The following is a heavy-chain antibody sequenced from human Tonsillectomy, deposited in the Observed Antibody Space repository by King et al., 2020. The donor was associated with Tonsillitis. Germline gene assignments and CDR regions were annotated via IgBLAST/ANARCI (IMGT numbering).Heavy chain of an antibody. CDR1: GFTFSDSA. Sequence: VQLVESGGNLVQPGGSLKLSCAASGFTFSDSAMHWVRQASGKGLEWVGRIRSEANSYATAYAASVKGRFTISRDDSKKTTYLQMNSLKTEDTAVYYCTRLVAWGLGSYPGFDYWGHGTLVTVSS. J-gene: IGHJ4*01. D-gene: IGHD3-10*01. V-gene: IGHV3-73*01. CDR3: TRLVAWGLGSYPGFDY. CDR2: IRSEANSYAT.